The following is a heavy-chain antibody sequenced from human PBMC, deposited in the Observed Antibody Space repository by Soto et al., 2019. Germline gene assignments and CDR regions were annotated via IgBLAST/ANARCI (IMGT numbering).Heavy chain of an antibody. J-gene: IGHJ6*02. Sequence: SVNVSCTASGYTFTSYYMHWVRQAPGQGLEWMGIINPSGGSTSYAQKFQGRVTMTRDTSTSTVYMELSSLRSEDTAVYYCARDMGVEDSRWHLRPLEYYYGMDCWGQGTSVTVSS. V-gene: IGHV1-46*01. D-gene: IGHD3-22*01. CDR1: GYTFTSYY. CDR2: INPSGGST. CDR3: ARDMGVEDSRWHLRPLEYYYGMDC.